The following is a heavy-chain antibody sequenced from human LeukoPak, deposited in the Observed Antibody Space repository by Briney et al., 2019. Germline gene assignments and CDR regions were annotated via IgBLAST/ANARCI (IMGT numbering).Heavy chain of an antibody. CDR3: GRVFYSSDWNLFDP. J-gene: IGHJ5*02. V-gene: IGHV4-59*01. CDR2: ISYSGST. D-gene: IGHD6-19*01. Sequence: SETLSLTCTVSGGSISSYYWSWIRQPPGKGLEWIGYISYSGSTNYNPSLNSRVTISVDTSKNQFSLKLTSVTAADTAVYYCGRVFYSSDWNLFDPWGQGTLVTVSS. CDR1: GGSISSYY.